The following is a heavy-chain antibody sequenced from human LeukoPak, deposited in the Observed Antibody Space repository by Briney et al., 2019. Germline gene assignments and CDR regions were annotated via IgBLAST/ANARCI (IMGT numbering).Heavy chain of an antibody. D-gene: IGHD3-10*01. CDR2: IYYTGGT. CDR1: GGSISTYY. V-gene: IGHV4-59*01. Sequence: SETLSLTCTLSGGSISTYYWSWVRQPPGTGLEWIGYIYYTGGTDYNPSLKSRVTMSVDTSKNQFSLKLSSVTAADTAVYSCARGSVRGEFDPWGQGTLVTVSS. CDR3: ARGSVRGEFDP. J-gene: IGHJ5*02.